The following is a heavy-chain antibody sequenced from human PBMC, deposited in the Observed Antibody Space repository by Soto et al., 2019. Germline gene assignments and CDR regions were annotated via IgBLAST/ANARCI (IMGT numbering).Heavy chain of an antibody. CDR3: ARDLGYCNSSGCFRNWFDP. CDR2: ISTYDDKT. CDR1: GYSFRTHG. Sequence: QVQLVQSGAEVKTPGASVKVSCRASGYSFRTHGISWVRQAPGQGLEWMGWISTYDDKTNFPQKFQGRITITTDTYTSTAYMELRSLRSDDSAVYFCARDLGYCNSSGCFRNWFDPWGQGTLVTVSS. J-gene: IGHJ5*02. V-gene: IGHV1-18*01. D-gene: IGHD2-15*01.